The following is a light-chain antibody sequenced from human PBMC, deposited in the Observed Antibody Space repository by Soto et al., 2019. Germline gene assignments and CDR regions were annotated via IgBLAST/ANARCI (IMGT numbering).Light chain of an antibody. CDR2: GAS. CDR1: QSVASN. Sequence: DIVMTQSPATLSVSPGERATLSCRASQSVASNLAWYQQRPGQAPRLLIYGASTRATGVPVRFSGSGSGTEFTLTISSLEPEDFAVYYCQQRSNWPPYTFGQGTKLEIK. V-gene: IGKV3-15*01. J-gene: IGKJ2*01. CDR3: QQRSNWPPYT.